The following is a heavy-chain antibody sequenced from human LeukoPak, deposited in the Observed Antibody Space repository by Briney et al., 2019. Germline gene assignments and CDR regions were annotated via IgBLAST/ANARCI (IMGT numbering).Heavy chain of an antibody. CDR3: ARVWGYGGYS. CDR1: GFTFSSYA. V-gene: IGHV3-21*01. D-gene: IGHD5-12*01. J-gene: IGHJ4*02. CDR2: ISSSSSYT. Sequence: AGGSLRLSCAASGFTFSSYAMSWVRQAPGKGLEWVSSISSSSSYTYYADSVKGRFTISRDNAKNSLYLQMNSLRAEDTAVYYCARVWGYGGYSWGQGTLVTVSS.